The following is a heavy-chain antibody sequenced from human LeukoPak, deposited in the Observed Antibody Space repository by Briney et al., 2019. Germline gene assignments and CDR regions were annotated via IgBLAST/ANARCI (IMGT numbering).Heavy chain of an antibody. V-gene: IGHV1-46*01. CDR2: INPSGGST. D-gene: IGHD1-26*01. Sequence: GASVKVSCKASGYTFTSYYMHWVRQAPGQGLEWMGIINPSGGSTSYAQKFQGRVTITADESTSTAYMELSSLRSEDTAVYYCARQGGATDYWGQGTLVTVSS. J-gene: IGHJ4*02. CDR1: GYTFTSYY. CDR3: ARQGGATDY.